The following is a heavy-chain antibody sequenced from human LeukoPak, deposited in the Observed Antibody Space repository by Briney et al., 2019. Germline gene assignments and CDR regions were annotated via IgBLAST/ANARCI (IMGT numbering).Heavy chain of an antibody. CDR1: GFTVSSNY. CDR3: ARDPPRGFGNAFDI. V-gene: IGHV3-53*01. D-gene: IGHD2-15*01. CDR2: IYSGGDT. Sequence: GGSLRLSCAASGFTVSSNYMSWIRQAPGKGLEWVSVIYSGGDTYYADSVKGRFTISRDNSENTLYLQMNSLRVEDTAMYFCARDPPRGFGNAFDIWGQGTMVTVSP. J-gene: IGHJ3*02.